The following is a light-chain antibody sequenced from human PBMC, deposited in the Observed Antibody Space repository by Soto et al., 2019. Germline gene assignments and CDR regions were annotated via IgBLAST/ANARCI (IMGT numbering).Light chain of an antibody. V-gene: IGLV2-14*01. CDR2: EVS. CDR3: SSYTSSSTPYV. Sequence: QSALTQPASVSGSPGQSITISCTGTSSDVGGYNYVSWYQQHPGKAPKLMIYEVSNRPSGVSNRFSGSKSGNTASLTIYGLQAEDEDDYYCSSYTSSSTPYVFGTGTKLTVL. CDR1: SSDVGGYNY. J-gene: IGLJ1*01.